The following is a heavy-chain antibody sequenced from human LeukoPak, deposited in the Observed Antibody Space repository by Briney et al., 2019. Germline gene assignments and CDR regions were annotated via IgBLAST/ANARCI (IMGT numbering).Heavy chain of an antibody. CDR2: ISSSGSTI. V-gene: IGHV3-48*03. D-gene: IGHD2-15*01. CDR3: AKDEGSGYCSGGSCYLSFDY. CDR1: GFTFSSYE. Sequence: GGSLRLSCAASGFTFSSYEMNWVRQAPGKGLEWVSYISSSGSTIYYADSVKGRFTISRDNAKNSLYLQMNSLRAEDTALYYCAKDEGSGYCSGGSCYLSFDYWGQGTLVTVSS. J-gene: IGHJ4*02.